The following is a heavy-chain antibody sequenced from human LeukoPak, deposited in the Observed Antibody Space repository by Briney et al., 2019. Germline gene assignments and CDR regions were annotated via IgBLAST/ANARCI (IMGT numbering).Heavy chain of an antibody. J-gene: IGHJ4*02. CDR2: IYSNNGGT. V-gene: IGHV1-2*02. Sequence: ASVKVSCKASGYTFTGYYIHWVRQAPGQGLEWMGWIYSNNGGTDYAQKFQGRVTMTRDTSISTAYMEVSRVRSDDTAVYYCARGFRTGDMTTFAHWGQGTLVTGSS. CDR1: GYTFTGYY. D-gene: IGHD2-15*01. CDR3: ARGFRTGDMTTFAH.